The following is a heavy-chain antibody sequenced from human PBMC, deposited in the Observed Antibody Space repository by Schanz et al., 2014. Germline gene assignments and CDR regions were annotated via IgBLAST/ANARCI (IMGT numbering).Heavy chain of an antibody. V-gene: IGHV3-7*01. J-gene: IGHJ5*02. Sequence: EVQLVESGGGLVQPGGSLRLSCAASGFSFSRYSMNWVRQAPGKGLEWVANIKEDGSVKDYVDSVKGRFTISRDNAKNSLYLQMTSLRAEDTAVYYCARGRVLESWGQGTLLTVSS. CDR3: ARGRVLES. CDR2: IKEDGSVK. CDR1: GFSFSRYS. D-gene: IGHD1-1*01.